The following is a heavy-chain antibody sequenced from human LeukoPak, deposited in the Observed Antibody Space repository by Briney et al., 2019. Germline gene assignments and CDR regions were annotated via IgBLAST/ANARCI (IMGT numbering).Heavy chain of an antibody. CDR1: GGSFSGYY. V-gene: IGHV4-59*10. D-gene: IGHD2-2*01. CDR3: ARAPQLLDGFPFDY. J-gene: IGHJ4*02. CDR2: IYTSGST. Sequence: SETLSLTCAVYGGSFSGYYWSWIRQPAGKGLEWIGRIYTSGSTNYNPSLKSRVTMSVDTSKNQFSLKLNSVTAADTAVYYCARAPQLLDGFPFDYWGQGTLVTVSS.